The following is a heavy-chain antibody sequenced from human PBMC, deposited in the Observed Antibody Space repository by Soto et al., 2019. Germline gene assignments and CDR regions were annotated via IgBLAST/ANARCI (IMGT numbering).Heavy chain of an antibody. D-gene: IGHD5-12*01. CDR3: ARLRSDIGVY. Sequence: QVQLVQSGAEVKKPGSSVKVSCKASGGTFSSYTISWVRQAPGQGLEWTGRIIPILGIANYAQKFQGRVTITADKSTSTAYMELSSLRSEDTAVYYCARLRSDIGVYWGQGTLVTVSS. J-gene: IGHJ4*02. CDR2: IIPILGIA. V-gene: IGHV1-69*02. CDR1: GGTFSSYT.